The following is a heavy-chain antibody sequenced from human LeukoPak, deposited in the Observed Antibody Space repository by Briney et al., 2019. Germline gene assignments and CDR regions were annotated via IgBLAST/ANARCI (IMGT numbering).Heavy chain of an antibody. J-gene: IGHJ4*02. Sequence: GGSLRLSCAASGFMFSNYAMSWVRQAPGKGLEWVSTVSGSGGSPYYADSVKGRFTISRDSSKNTLYLRMNSLRVDDTAVYYCAKSSAVLLFDYWGQGTLVTVSS. CDR1: GFMFSNYA. D-gene: IGHD1-26*01. CDR3: AKSSAVLLFDY. CDR2: VSGSGGSP. V-gene: IGHV3-23*01.